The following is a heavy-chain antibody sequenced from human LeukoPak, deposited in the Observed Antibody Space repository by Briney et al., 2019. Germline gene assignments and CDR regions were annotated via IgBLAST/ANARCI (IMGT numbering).Heavy chain of an antibody. Sequence: GGSLRLSCAASGFTVSSNYMGWVRQAPGKGLEWVSVIYSGGSTYYADSVKGRFTISRDNSKNTLYLQMNSLRAEDTAVYYCARLYCSGGSCHFDYWGQGTLVTVSS. J-gene: IGHJ4*02. CDR2: IYSGGST. V-gene: IGHV3-53*01. D-gene: IGHD2-15*01. CDR1: GFTVSSNY. CDR3: ARLYCSGGSCHFDY.